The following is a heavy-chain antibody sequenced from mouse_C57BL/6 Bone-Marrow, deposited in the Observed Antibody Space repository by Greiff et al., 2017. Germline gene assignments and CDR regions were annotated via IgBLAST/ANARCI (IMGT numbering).Heavy chain of an antibody. CDR3: AREDYYGSSFFDY. CDR2: ISSGSSTI. J-gene: IGHJ2*01. V-gene: IGHV5-17*01. Sequence: EVKLVESGGGLVKPGGSLKLSCAASGFTFSDYGMHWVRQAPEKGLEWAAYISSGSSTIYYADTVKGRFTISRDNAKNTLFLQMTSLRSEDTAMYYCAREDYYGSSFFDYWGQGTTLTVSS. D-gene: IGHD1-1*01. CDR1: GFTFSDYG.